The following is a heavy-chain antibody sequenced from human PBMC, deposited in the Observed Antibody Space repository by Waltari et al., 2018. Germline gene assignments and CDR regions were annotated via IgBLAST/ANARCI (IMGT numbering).Heavy chain of an antibody. J-gene: IGHJ5*02. Sequence: QLQLQESGPGLVTPSATMSLICTVSGCPITTSGYYWGWIRQAPGKGLEWIGSINYSGSTYYNPSPKSRVTISVDTSKNQFYLKLASVTAADAAVYYCARHHLTNWFDAWGQGALVTVSS. V-gene: IGHV4-39*07. CDR3: ARHHLTNWFDA. CDR1: GCPITTSGYY. CDR2: INYSGST.